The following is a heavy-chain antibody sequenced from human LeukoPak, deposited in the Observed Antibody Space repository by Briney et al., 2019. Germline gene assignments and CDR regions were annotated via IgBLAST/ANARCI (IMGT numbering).Heavy chain of an antibody. Sequence: GGSLRLSCAASGFTFSSYAMHWVRQAPGKGLEYVSAISSNGGSTYYANSVKGRFTISRDNSKNTLYLQMGSLRAEDMAVYYCARDRGGGYYDYWGQGTLVTVSS. CDR2: ISSNGGST. J-gene: IGHJ4*02. D-gene: IGHD3-22*01. V-gene: IGHV3-64*01. CDR3: ARDRGGGYYDY. CDR1: GFTFSSYA.